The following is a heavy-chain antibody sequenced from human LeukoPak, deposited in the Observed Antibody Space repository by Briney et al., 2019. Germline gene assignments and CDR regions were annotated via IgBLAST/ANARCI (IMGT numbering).Heavy chain of an antibody. CDR3: ARGYSGSPYYFDY. CDR1: GDSISSSY. CDR2: IYYSGST. J-gene: IGHJ4*02. Sequence: PSETLSLTCTVSGDSISSSYWSWIRQPPGKGLEWIGYIYYSGSTNYNPSLKSRVTISVDTSKNQFSLKLSSVTAADTAVYYCARGYSGSPYYFDYWGQGTLVTVSS. D-gene: IGHD1-26*01. V-gene: IGHV4-59*01.